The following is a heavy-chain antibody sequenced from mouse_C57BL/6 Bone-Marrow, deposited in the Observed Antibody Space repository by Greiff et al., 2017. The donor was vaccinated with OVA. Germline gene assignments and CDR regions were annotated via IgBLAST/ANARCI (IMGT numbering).Heavy chain of an antibody. CDR1: GFTFTNYY. CDR2: IRNKPNGSTT. J-gene: IGHJ2*01. Sequence: EVKVEESGGGLVQPGDSLSLSCAASGFTFTNYYMSWVRQPPGKALEWLAFIRNKPNGSTTEYSASVKGRFTISRDNSQSILYLQMNALRAEDSATHYCARYKGRVAVDYFDYWGQGTALTVSS. CDR3: ARYKGRVAVDYFDY. D-gene: IGHD1-1*01. V-gene: IGHV7-3*01.